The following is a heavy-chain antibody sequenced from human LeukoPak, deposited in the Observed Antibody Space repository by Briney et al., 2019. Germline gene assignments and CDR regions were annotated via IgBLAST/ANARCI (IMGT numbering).Heavy chain of an antibody. V-gene: IGHV3-30*02. J-gene: IGHJ6*03. CDR2: IRSDGSDQ. D-gene: IGHD5-12*01. Sequence: GGSLRLSCAASGFVFSTHGTHWVRQAPGKGLEWVAFIRSDGSDQDYADSVKGRFTISRDNSKNTLYLQMINLRPEDAAVYYCAKKRYSGSDFRWSYYYYMDVWGQGTTVTVSS. CDR3: AKKRYSGSDFRWSYYYYMDV. CDR1: GFVFSTHG.